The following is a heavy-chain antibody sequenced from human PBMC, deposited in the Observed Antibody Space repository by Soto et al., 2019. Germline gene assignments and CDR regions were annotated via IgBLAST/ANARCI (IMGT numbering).Heavy chain of an antibody. CDR3: ASFNGRYGMDV. V-gene: IGHV3-53*01. Sequence: GGSLRLSCAASGFTFSSYSMNWVRQAPGKGLEWVSVIYSGGSTYYADSVKGRFTSSRDNSKNTLYLQMNSLRAEDTAVYYCASFNGRYGMDVWGQGTTVTVSS. CDR1: GFTFSSYS. J-gene: IGHJ6*02. CDR2: IYSGGST.